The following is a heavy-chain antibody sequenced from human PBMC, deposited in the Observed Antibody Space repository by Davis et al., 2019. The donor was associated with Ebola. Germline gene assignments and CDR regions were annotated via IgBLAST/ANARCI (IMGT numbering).Heavy chain of an antibody. J-gene: IGHJ2*01. CDR1: GGSISSYY. D-gene: IGHD4-17*01. CDR2: IYYSGST. V-gene: IGHV4-59*12. CDR3: ARDYEYGDYAGYFDL. Sequence: SETLSLTCTVSGGSISSYYWSWIRQPPGKGLEWIGYIYYSGSTNYNPSLKSRVTISVDTSKNQFSLKLSSVTAADTAVYYCARDYEYGDYAGYFDLWGRGTLVTVSS.